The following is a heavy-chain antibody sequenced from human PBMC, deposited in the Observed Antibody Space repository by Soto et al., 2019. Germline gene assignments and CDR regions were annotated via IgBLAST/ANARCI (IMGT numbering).Heavy chain of an antibody. CDR1: GFTVSSNY. J-gene: IGHJ6*03. V-gene: IGHV3-66*01. CDR2: IYSGGST. CDR3: ARDFGRAAGNTTISSNYDFWSGYPGGYYYMDV. D-gene: IGHD3-3*01. Sequence: GGSLRLSCAASGFTVSSNYMSWVRQAPGKGLEWVSVIYSGGSTYYADSVKGRFTISRDNSKNTLYLQMNSLRAEDTAVYYCARDFGRAAGNTTISSNYDFWSGYPGGYYYMDVWGKGTTVTVSS.